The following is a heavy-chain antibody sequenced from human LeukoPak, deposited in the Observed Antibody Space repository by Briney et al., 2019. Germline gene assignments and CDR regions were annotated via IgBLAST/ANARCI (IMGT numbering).Heavy chain of an antibody. V-gene: IGHV3-7*01. J-gene: IGHJ4*02. CDR2: IKEDGSEK. CDR3: ARSRSGYYEDY. D-gene: IGHD3-22*01. Sequence: GGSLRLSCAASGFIFSNYWMSWVRQAPGKGLEWVANIKEDGSEKYYVDSVKGRFTISRDNAKNSLSLQVNSLSAEDTAVYYCARSRSGYYEDYWGQGTLVTVSS. CDR1: GFIFSNYW.